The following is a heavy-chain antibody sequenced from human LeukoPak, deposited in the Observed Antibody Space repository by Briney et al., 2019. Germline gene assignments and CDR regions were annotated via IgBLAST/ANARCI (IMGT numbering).Heavy chain of an antibody. D-gene: IGHD1-1*01. CDR3: ARGGIVQPETEYYFDY. CDR1: GGTFSSYA. J-gene: IGHJ4*02. Sequence: GASVKVSCKASGGTFSSYAISWVRQAPGQGLEWMGGIIPIFGTANYAQKFQGRVTITADESTSTAYMELSSLRSEDTAVYYCARGGIVQPETEYYFDYWGQGTLVTVSS. V-gene: IGHV1-69*01. CDR2: IIPIFGTA.